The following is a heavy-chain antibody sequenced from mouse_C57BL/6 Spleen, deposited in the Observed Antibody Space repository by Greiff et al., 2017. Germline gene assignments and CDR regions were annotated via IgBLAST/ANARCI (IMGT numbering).Heavy chain of an antibody. CDR3: ARAYGYDEWYFDV. V-gene: IGHV1-63*01. Sequence: QVQLQQSGAELVRPGTSVKMSCKASGYTFTNYWIGWAKQRPGHGLEWIGDIYPGGGYTNYNEKFKGKATLTADKSSGTAYMQFSSLTSEDSAIYYCARAYGYDEWYFDVWGTGTTVTVSS. CDR1: GYTFTNYW. J-gene: IGHJ1*03. D-gene: IGHD2-2*01. CDR2: IYPGGGYT.